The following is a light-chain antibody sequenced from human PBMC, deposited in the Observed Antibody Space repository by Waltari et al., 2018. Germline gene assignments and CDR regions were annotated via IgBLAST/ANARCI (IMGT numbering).Light chain of an antibody. V-gene: IGLV1-44*01. CDR2: GNN. J-gene: IGLJ3*02. CDR1: YSNIGSNG. Sequence: QSVLTQPPSVSGTPGQRVTISCSGSYSNIGSNGVHWYQQVPGTAPKPLIFGNNRRPQGALDGFSGSRSGTSASLPISGLKSGDGADYYGAEWPDGRNWVFGGGTKLTV. CDR3: AEWPDGRNWV.